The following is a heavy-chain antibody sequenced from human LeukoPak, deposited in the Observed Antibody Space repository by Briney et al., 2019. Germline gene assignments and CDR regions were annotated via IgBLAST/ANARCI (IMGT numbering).Heavy chain of an antibody. D-gene: IGHD4-23*01. J-gene: IGHJ4*02. CDR1: GFTFTNYA. V-gene: IGHV3-23*01. Sequence: GGSLRLSCAASGFTFTNYAMNWVRRAPGKGLEWVSFINAGGGGTDYADSVKGRFTISRDNSKMYLQMDNLRAEDTAVYYCAKVGFGGQTNNWGQGTLVTVSS. CDR3: AKVGFGGQTNN. CDR2: INAGGGGT.